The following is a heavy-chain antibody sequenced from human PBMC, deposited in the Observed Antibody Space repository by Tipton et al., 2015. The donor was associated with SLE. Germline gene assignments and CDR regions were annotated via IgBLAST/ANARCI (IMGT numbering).Heavy chain of an antibody. CDR1: GFTFSSHP. D-gene: IGHD6-19*01. V-gene: IGHV3-30*04. Sequence: SLRLSCAASGFTFSSHPMHWVRQAPDKGLEWVAVISSDGSNRYYADSVKGRFTISRDNSKNTLYLQMNSLRAEDTAVYYCARDSSGWYFYFDYWGQGTLVTVSS. CDR2: ISSDGSNR. J-gene: IGHJ4*02. CDR3: ARDSSGWYFYFDY.